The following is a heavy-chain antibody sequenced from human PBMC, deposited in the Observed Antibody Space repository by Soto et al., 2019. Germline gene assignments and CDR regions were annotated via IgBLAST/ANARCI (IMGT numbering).Heavy chain of an antibody. CDR2: IKQDGSEK. CDR3: ASGLGMDV. CDR1: GLTFSSYW. V-gene: IGHV3-7*01. Sequence: GGSLRLSYAASGLTFSSYWMSWVRQAPGKGLEWVANIKQDGSEKYYVDSVKGRVTIARDNAKNSLYLQMNSLRAEDTAVYYCASGLGMDVSGQGTTVTV. J-gene: IGHJ6*02.